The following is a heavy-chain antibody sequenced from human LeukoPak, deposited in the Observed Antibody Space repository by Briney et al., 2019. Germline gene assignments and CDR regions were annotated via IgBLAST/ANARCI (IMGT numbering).Heavy chain of an antibody. CDR3: ARLLYDRSGYYYFDY. V-gene: IGHV4-39*01. CDR1: GGSISTTTYY. CDR2: IYYSGST. D-gene: IGHD3-22*01. Sequence: SETLSLTCTVSGGSISTTTYYWGWIRQPPGKGLEWIGSIYYSGSTYDNPSLKSRVTISVDTSKNQVSLKLRSVTAADTAVYYCARLLYDRSGYYYFDYWGQGTLVTVSS. J-gene: IGHJ4*02.